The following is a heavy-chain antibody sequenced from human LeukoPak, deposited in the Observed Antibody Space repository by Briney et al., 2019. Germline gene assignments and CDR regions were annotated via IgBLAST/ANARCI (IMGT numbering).Heavy chain of an antibody. CDR1: GFTVSSNY. CDR3: ARPYSSDHYMDV. V-gene: IGHV3-53*01. J-gene: IGHJ6*03. CDR2: IYSGGST. Sequence: PGGSLRLSCAASGFTVSSNYMTWVRQAPGKGLEWVSVIYSGGSTYYADSVKGRFTVSRDNSKNTLYLQMNSLRAEDTAVYYCARPYSSDHYMDVWGKGTTVTISS. D-gene: IGHD6-19*01.